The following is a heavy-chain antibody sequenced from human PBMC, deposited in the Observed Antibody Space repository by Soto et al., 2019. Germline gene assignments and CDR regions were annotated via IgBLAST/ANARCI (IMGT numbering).Heavy chain of an antibody. J-gene: IGHJ4*02. CDR2: ISYDGSNK. V-gene: IGHV3-30-3*01. CDR1: GFTFSSYA. Sequence: PVGSLRLSCAASGFTFSSYAMHWVRQAPGKGLEWVAVISYDGSNKYYADSVKGRFTISRNNSKNTLYLQMNSLRAEDTAVYYCARTPAGARYYFDYWGQGTLVTVSS. CDR3: ARTPAGARYYFDY. D-gene: IGHD3-10*01.